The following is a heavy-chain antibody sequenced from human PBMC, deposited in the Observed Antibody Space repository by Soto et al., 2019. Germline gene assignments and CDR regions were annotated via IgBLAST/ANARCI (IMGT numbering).Heavy chain of an antibody. D-gene: IGHD6-13*01. V-gene: IGHV1-18*01. Sequence: QVQLVQSGAEVKKPGASVKVSCKASGYTFTSYGISWVRQAAGQGLEWMGWISAYNGNPNYAQKLQGRVTMTTDTSTSTAYMEMSSLRSDDTSVNYCERDSSSSCHDYCGQGTLVNVSS. J-gene: IGHJ4*02. CDR3: ERDSSSSCHDY. CDR2: ISAYNGNP. CDR1: GYTFTSYG.